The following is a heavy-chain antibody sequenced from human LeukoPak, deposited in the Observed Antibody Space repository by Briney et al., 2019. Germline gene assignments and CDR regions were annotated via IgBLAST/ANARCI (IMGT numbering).Heavy chain of an antibody. CDR2: ISGSGGST. Sequence: PAGGSLRLSCAASGFSFRSYAMTWVRQAPGKGLEWVSAISGSGGSTYFVDSVKGRFTISRDNSKNTLYLQMNSLKAEDTAVYYCVKNGGTCDSEGGYWGQGTLVTVSS. V-gene: IGHV3-23*01. CDR1: GFSFRSYA. CDR3: VKNGGTCDSEGGY. D-gene: IGHD2-15*01. J-gene: IGHJ4*02.